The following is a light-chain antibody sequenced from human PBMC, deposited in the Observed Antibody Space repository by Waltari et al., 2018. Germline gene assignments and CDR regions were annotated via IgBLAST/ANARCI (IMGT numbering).Light chain of an antibody. CDR2: TNN. V-gene: IGLV1-44*01. Sequence: QSVVTQAPSASGTPGQRVTISCSGSSSNIGRNTVNWYQQLPGTAPKLVIYTNNQRPSGVPERLAGSKSGTSASLAISGLQSEDEADYYCAVWDDSLNVVFGGGTKLTVL. CDR3: AVWDDSLNVV. CDR1: SSNIGRNT. J-gene: IGLJ2*01.